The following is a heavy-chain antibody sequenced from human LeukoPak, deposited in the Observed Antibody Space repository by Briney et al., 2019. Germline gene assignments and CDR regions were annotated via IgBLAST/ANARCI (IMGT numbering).Heavy chain of an antibody. Sequence: PGGSLRLSCAASGFTFSSYGMHWVRQAPGKGLEWVAVIWYDGSNKYYADSVKGRFTISRDNSKNTLYLQMNSLRAEDTAVYYCAGGPAAGSVWDYWGQGTLVTVSS. CDR1: GFTFSSYG. D-gene: IGHD6-13*01. CDR3: AGGPAAGSVWDY. CDR2: IWYDGSNK. V-gene: IGHV3-33*01. J-gene: IGHJ4*02.